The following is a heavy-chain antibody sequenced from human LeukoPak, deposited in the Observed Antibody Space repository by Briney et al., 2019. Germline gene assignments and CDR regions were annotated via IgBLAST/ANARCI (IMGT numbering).Heavy chain of an antibody. CDR3: ASRRTRLIKQGIVVVPAAMPYYYYYYMDV. CDR1: GGTFSSYA. V-gene: IGHV1-69*05. J-gene: IGHJ6*03. CDR2: IIPIFGTA. D-gene: IGHD2-2*01. Sequence: GASVKVSCKASGGTFSSYAISWVRQAPGQGLEWMGGIIPIFGTANYAQKFQGRVTITTDESTSTAYMELSSLRSEDTAVYYCASRRTRLIKQGIVVVPAAMPYYYYYYMDVWGKGTTVTVSS.